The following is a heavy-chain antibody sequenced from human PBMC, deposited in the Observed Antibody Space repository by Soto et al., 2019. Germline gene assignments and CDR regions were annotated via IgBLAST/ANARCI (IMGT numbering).Heavy chain of an antibody. CDR3: ARCPLFRWFDP. D-gene: IGHD3-10*02. CDR2: ISYDGSNK. J-gene: IGHJ5*02. V-gene: IGHV3-30*03. CDR1: GFTFSSYG. Sequence: GGSLRLSCAASGFTFSSYGMHWVRQAPGKGLEWVAVISYDGSNKYYADSVKGRFTISRDNSKNTLYLQMNSLRAEDTAVYYCARCPLFRWFDPWGQGTLVTVSS.